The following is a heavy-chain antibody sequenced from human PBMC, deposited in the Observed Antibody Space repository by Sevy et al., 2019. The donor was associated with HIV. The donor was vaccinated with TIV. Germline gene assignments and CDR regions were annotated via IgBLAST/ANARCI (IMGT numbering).Heavy chain of an antibody. CDR1: GLTFSSYA. CDR2: ISYDGSNK. CDR3: AREMRYYYYYYGMVV. V-gene: IGHV3-30-3*01. J-gene: IGHJ6*02. Sequence: GGSLRLSCAASGLTFSSYAMHWVRQAPGKGLEWVAVISYDGSNKYYADSVKGRFTMSRDKSKNTLYLQMNSLTAEDTAVYYCAREMRYYYYYYGMVVWGQGTTVTVS.